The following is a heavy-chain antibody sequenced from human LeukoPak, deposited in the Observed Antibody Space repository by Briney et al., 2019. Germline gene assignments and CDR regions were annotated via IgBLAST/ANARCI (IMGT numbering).Heavy chain of an antibody. CDR3: ARTAIYYYYYMDV. V-gene: IGHV3-23*01. CDR2: ISGSGGST. Sequence: GGSLRLSCAASGFTFSSYAMSWVRQAPGKGLEWVSAISGSGGSTYYADSVKGRFTISRDNSKNTLYLQMNSLRAEDAAVYYCARTAIYYYYYMDVWGKGTTVTVSS. CDR1: GFTFSSYA. D-gene: IGHD2-21*02. J-gene: IGHJ6*03.